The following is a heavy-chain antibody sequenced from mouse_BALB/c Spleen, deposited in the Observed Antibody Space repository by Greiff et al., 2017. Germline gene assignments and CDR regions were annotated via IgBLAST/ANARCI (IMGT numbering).Heavy chain of an antibody. Sequence: QVQLKQPGAELVKPGASVKMSCKASGYTFTSYWMHWVKQRPGQGLEWIGVIDPSDSYTSYNQKFKGKATLTVDTSSSTAYMQLSSLTSEDSAVYYCTRSDYWGQGTTLTVSS. J-gene: IGHJ2*01. CDR2: IDPSDSYT. V-gene: IGHV1S127*01. CDR1: GYTFTSYW. CDR3: TRSDY.